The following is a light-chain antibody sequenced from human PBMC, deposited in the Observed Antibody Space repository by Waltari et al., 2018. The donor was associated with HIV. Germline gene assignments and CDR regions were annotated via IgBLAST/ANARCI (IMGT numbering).Light chain of an antibody. CDR3: QQYYSSPT. CDR1: QSLLFRSDNKNY. V-gene: IGKV4-1*01. Sequence: DIVMTQSPDSLAVSLGERATINCKSSQSLLFRSDNKNYLTWYQQKPGQPPKLLIYWASPRESGVPDRFSGSGSGTDFTLTISSLQAEDVAVYYCQQYYSSPTFGQGTKVEIK. CDR2: WAS. J-gene: IGKJ1*01.